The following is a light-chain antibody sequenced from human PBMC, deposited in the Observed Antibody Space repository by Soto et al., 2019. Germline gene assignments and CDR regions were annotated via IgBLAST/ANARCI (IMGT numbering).Light chain of an antibody. CDR2: WAS. J-gene: IGKJ2*01. V-gene: IGKV4-1*01. CDR3: QQYDSFPYA. CDR1: QSVLNNSNRKNF. Sequence: DIVVTQSPDSLAVGLGETATINCRSSQSVLNNSNRKNFLAWYQHKAGQPPKLLFYWASTREIGVPARFSGSGSGSDFTLTITGLQAEDVAVYYCQQYDSFPYAFGQGTKVESK.